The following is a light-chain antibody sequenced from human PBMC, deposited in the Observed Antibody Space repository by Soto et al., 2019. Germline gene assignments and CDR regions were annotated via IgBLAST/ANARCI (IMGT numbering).Light chain of an antibody. Sequence: DIQMTQSPSTLSASVGDRVTLTCRASESISSWLAWYQQKPGKAPKLLIYKASSLESGVPSSFSGSGSGTEVTPTNSSLQSDDCATYFCRQYNSYSLTFGGGPKVEIK. V-gene: IGKV1-5*03. CDR3: RQYNSYSLT. J-gene: IGKJ4*01. CDR2: KAS. CDR1: ESISSW.